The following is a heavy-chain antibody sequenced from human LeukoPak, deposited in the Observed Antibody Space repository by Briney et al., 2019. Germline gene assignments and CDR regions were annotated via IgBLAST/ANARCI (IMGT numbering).Heavy chain of an antibody. CDR3: ARSLGENCSSTSCYLNWFDS. CDR1: GRSINIDSYY. D-gene: IGHD2-2*01. J-gene: IGHJ5*01. Sequence: SDTLSLPCTVSGRSINIDSYYWSWIPQHPGKGLEWIGYIYYSGSPYYNPSLNSRVTISVDSSKNQFSLRLTSVTAADTAVYYCARSLGENCSSTSCYLNWFDSWGQGTLVTASS. CDR2: IYYSGSP. V-gene: IGHV4-31*03.